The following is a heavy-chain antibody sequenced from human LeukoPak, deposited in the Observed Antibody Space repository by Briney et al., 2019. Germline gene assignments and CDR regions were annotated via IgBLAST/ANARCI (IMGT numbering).Heavy chain of an antibody. CDR1: RGSINSSPYS. D-gene: IGHD3-9*01. CDR3: ARLPTGYPNWFDP. V-gene: IGHV4-39*01. CDR2: ISYNANT. J-gene: IGHJ5*02. Sequence: PSETLSLTCTVSRGSINSSPYSWGWIRQPPGKGLEWIGTISYNANTYYNPSLESRVTISGDTSKNQFSLNLRSVTAADTAVYYCARLPTGYPNWFDPWGQGTLVTVSS.